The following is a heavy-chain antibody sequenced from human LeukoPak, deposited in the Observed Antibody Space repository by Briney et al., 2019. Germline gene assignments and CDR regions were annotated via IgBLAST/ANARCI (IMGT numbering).Heavy chain of an antibody. CDR1: GFTFSSYS. J-gene: IGHJ4*02. D-gene: IGHD1-14*01. V-gene: IGHV3-21*01. Sequence: GGSLRLSCAASGFTFSSYSMNWVRQSPGKGLEWVSSISSSSSYIYYADSVKGRFTISRDNAKNSLYLQMNSLRAEDTAVYYCARVRITGTTGRFDYWGQGTLVTVSS. CDR3: ARVRITGTTGRFDY. CDR2: ISSSSSYI.